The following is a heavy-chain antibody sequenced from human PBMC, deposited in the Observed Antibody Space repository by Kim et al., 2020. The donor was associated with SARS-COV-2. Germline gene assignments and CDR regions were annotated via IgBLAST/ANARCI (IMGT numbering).Heavy chain of an antibody. J-gene: IGHJ4*02. CDR3: ARNEDY. V-gene: IGHV1-3*01. CDR2: IDADNGNT. Sequence: ASVKVSCKASGYTFTSYAFHWVRQAPGQGLEWMGWIDADNGNTKYSQKFQGRVTITRDTSARTAYMELSSLRSEDTAVYCCARNEDYWGQGTLVTVSS. CDR1: GYTFTSYA.